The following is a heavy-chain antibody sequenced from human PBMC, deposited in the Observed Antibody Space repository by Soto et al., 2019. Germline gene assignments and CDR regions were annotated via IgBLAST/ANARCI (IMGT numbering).Heavy chain of an antibody. D-gene: IGHD6-25*01. CDR2: INPILDST. CDR1: GIMSSGYG. CDR3: AKMKRARLAS. Sequence: QEQVVQSGPAMKEPGSSVKVSCRASGIMSSGYGFSWVRQAPGQGLEWVGMINPILDSTHYAQNLQGRVSLSLDKSRDTSHLHVTSVKLQDTAIYFCAKMKRARLASWGRGTVGTFSS. V-gene: IGHV1-69*09. J-gene: IGHJ4*02.